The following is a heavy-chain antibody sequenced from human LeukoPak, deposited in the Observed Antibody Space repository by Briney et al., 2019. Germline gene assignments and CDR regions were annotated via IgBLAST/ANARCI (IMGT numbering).Heavy chain of an antibody. V-gene: IGHV4-34*01. Sequence: SETLSLTCAVYGGSFSGYYWSWIRQPPGKGLEWIGEINHSGSTNYNPSLKSRVTMSVDTSKNQFSLKLSSVTAADTAVYYCARDWRISPYYYYMDVWGKGTTVTISS. CDR3: ARDWRISPYYYYMDV. CDR2: INHSGST. D-gene: IGHD3-3*02. J-gene: IGHJ6*03. CDR1: GGSFSGYY.